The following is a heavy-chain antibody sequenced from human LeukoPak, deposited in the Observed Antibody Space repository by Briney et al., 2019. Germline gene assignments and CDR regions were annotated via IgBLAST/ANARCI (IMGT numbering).Heavy chain of an antibody. D-gene: IGHD6-13*01. Sequence: GGSLRLSCAASGFTFSSYAMSWVRQAPGKGLEWVSLTSGGGSSRTSYADSVKGRFTISRDNSKNTLYLQMNSLRAEDTAVYYCAKDLISAAGRGDFQHWGQGTLVTVSS. V-gene: IGHV3-23*01. J-gene: IGHJ1*01. CDR1: GFTFSSYA. CDR2: TSGGGSSRT. CDR3: AKDLISAAGRGDFQH.